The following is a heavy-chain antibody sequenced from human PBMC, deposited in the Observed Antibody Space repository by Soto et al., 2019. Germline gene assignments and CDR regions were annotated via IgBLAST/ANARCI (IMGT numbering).Heavy chain of an antibody. CDR1: GGSISSYY. D-gene: IGHD1-1*01. V-gene: IGHV4-59*01. J-gene: IGHJ3*02. CDR3: ARETAGADAFDI. CDR2: IYYSGST. Sequence: QVQLQESGPGLVKPSETLSLTCTVSGGSISSYYWSWIRQPPGKGLEWIGYIYYSGSTNYNPALTSRVTISVETSKNQFYLKLSSVTAADTAVYYCARETAGADAFDIWGQGTMVTVSS.